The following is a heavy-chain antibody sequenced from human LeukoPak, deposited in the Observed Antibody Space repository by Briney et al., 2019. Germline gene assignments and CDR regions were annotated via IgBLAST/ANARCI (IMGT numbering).Heavy chain of an antibody. CDR1: GLTFSSYT. CDR3: AREVRYSSSWNDAFDI. D-gene: IGHD6-13*01. V-gene: IGHV3-21*01. J-gene: IGHJ3*02. Sequence: GGSQRLSCAASGLTFSSYTINWVRQAPGKGLEWVSSISGSSGSIYYADSVKGRFTISRDNAKNSLYLQMNSLRAEDTAVYYCAREVRYSSSWNDAFDIWGQGTMVTVSS. CDR2: ISGSSGSI.